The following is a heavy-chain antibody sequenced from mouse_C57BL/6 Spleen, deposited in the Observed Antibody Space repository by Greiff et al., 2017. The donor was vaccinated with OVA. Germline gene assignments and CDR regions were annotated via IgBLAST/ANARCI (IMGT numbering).Heavy chain of an antibody. D-gene: IGHD2-3*01. J-gene: IGHJ4*01. CDR2: SRNKANDYTT. CDR3: ARDAHDVYAMDY. CDR1: GFTFSDFY. Sequence: EVKVVESGGGLVQSGRSLRLSCATSGFTFSDFYMEWVRQAPGKGLEWIAASRNKANDYTTEYSASVKGRFIVSRDTSQSILYLQMNALRAEDTAIYYCARDAHDVYAMDYWGQGTSVTVSS. V-gene: IGHV7-1*01.